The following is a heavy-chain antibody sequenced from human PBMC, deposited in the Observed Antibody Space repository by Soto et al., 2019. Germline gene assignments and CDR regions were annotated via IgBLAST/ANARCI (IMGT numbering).Heavy chain of an antibody. Sequence: PWETLSLTCAVYGGSFSGYYWSWIRQPPGKGPEWIGEINHSGSTNYNPSLKSRVTISVDTSKNQLSLKLSYVPAADAAVYYCAGGIDSHGSGSLLYGGQGTLVTVSS. CDR2: INHSGST. V-gene: IGHV4-34*01. J-gene: IGHJ4*01. D-gene: IGHD3-10*01. CDR3: AGGIDSHGSGSLLY. CDR1: GGSFSGYY.